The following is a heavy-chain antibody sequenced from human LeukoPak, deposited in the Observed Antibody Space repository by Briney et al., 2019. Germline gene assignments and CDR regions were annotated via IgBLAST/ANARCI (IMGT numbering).Heavy chain of an antibody. D-gene: IGHD3-3*01. CDR2: ISSSGSTI. CDR1: GFTFSDYY. CDR3: ASRYYDFWSGYPS. J-gene: IGHJ5*02. Sequence: PGGSLRLSCAASGFTFSDYYMSWIRQAPGKGLEWVSYISSSGSTIYYADSVKGRFTISRDNAKNSLYLQTNSLRAEDTAVYYCASRYYDFWSGYPSWGQGTLVTVSS. V-gene: IGHV3-11*04.